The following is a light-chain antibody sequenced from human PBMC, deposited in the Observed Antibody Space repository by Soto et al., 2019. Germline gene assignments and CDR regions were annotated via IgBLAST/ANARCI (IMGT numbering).Light chain of an antibody. CDR3: QQYYSYSWT. V-gene: IGKV1-8*01. Sequence: AIRMTQSPSSFSASTGDRVTITCRASQGISSYLAWYQQKPGKAPKLLIYAASTLQSGVPSRFSGSGSGTDFTLTISCLQSEDFATHYCQQYYSYSWTFGQGTKVEIK. J-gene: IGKJ1*01. CDR2: AAS. CDR1: QGISSY.